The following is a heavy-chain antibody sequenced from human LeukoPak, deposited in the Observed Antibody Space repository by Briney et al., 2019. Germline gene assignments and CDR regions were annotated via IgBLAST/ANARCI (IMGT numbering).Heavy chain of an antibody. CDR2: INENGRET. CDR3: ARDGITCTRDY. Sequence: GGSLRLSCAASGFIFGDFWMVWVRQAPGKGLEWVASINENGRETYYAASVTGRFTISRDTAKNSVYLQMSALRAEDTAVYYCARDGITCTRDYWGQGALVTVSS. V-gene: IGHV3-7*01. D-gene: IGHD1-7*01. J-gene: IGHJ4*02. CDR1: GFIFGDFW.